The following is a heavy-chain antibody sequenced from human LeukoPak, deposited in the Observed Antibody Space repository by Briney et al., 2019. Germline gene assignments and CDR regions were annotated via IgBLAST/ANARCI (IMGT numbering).Heavy chain of an antibody. D-gene: IGHD5-18*01. CDR2: IKSKTDGGTT. CDR3: TTGYTAVAYHVGY. V-gene: IGHV3-15*07. Sequence: GGSLRLSCAASGFTFSNAWVNWVRQAPGKGLEWVGRIKSKTDGGTTDYAAPVKGRFTISRDDSKNTLYLQMNSLKTEDTAVYYCTTGYTAVAYHVGYWGQGTLVTVSS. CDR1: GFTFSNAW. J-gene: IGHJ4*02.